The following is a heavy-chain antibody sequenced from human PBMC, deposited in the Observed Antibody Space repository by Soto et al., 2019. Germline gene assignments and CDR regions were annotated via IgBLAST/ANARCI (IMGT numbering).Heavy chain of an antibody. CDR1: GGSISSSSYY. CDR2: SYYRGST. V-gene: IGHV4-39*06. J-gene: IGHJ4*01. D-gene: IGHD3-3*01. Sequence: SETLSLTCTVTGGSISSSSYYWAWVRKPPGRGLEWIGSSYYRGSTYYNPSLKSRVTISVATSKNPFALKLSSVTAADTAVYSCPGTPYYYFLSGYPRYVHWGPGTRFTDST. CDR3: PGTPYYYFLSGYPRYVH.